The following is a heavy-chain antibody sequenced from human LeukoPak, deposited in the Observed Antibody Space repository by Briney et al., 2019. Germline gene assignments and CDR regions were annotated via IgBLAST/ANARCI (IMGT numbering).Heavy chain of an antibody. J-gene: IGHJ5*02. CDR2: IFHTGNS. D-gene: IGHD3-10*01. Sequence: SETLSLTCTVSGDSISIGDYSCSWIRQPSGKALEWIGYIFHTGNSYYNPSLRSRVTISVDRSRNEFSLRLTSVTAADTAVYYCARELWFVNAPGSWLDPWGQGILVTVSS. CDR3: ARELWFVNAPGSWLDP. V-gene: IGHV4-30-2*01. CDR1: GDSISIGDYS.